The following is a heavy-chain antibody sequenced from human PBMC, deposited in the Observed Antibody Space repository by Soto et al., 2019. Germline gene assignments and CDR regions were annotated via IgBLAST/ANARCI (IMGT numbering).Heavy chain of an antibody. V-gene: IGHV3-30*18. CDR3: AKRGMVRGVMDY. CDR1: GFTFSSYG. CDR2: ISYDGSNK. Sequence: QVQLVESGGGVVQPGRSLRLSCAASGFTFSSYGMHWVRQAPGKGLEWVAVISYDGSNKYYADSVKGRFTISRDNSKNTPYLQMNSLRAEDTAVYYCAKRGMVRGVMDYWGQGTLVTVSS. D-gene: IGHD3-10*01. J-gene: IGHJ4*02.